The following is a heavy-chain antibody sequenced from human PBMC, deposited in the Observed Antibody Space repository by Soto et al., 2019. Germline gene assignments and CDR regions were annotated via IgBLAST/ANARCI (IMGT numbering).Heavy chain of an antibody. CDR1: GGSFSGYY. CDR3: ARGWGRRFDY. CDR2: INHSGST. Sequence: QVQLQQWGAGLLKPSETLSLTCAVYGGSFSGYYWNWIRQPPGKGLEWIGEINHSGSTNYNPSLKSRGTLSVDASKNQFSLTLSSVTAADTAVYYCARGWGRRFDYWGQGTLVTVSS. D-gene: IGHD7-27*01. J-gene: IGHJ4*02. V-gene: IGHV4-34*01.